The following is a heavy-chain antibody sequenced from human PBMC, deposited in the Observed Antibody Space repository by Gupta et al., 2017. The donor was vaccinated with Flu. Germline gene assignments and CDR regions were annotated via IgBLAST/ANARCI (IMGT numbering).Heavy chain of an antibody. Sequence: QVQLVESGGGVVQPGRSLRLSCAASGFNFSHYGMHWVRQSPGKGLEWLAVMSYDGVDKYYADSVKGRFTISRDTSKKTSYLQMSSLRAEDTAVYFCAKTKWGYSDSSLYFSGPDFWGQGTLVTVSS. CDR2: MSYDGVDK. V-gene: IGHV3-30*18. D-gene: IGHD3-22*01. J-gene: IGHJ4*02. CDR1: GFNFSHYG. CDR3: AKTKWGYSDSSLYFSGPDF.